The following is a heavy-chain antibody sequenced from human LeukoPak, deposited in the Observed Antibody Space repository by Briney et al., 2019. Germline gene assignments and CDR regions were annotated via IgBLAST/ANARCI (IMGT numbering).Heavy chain of an antibody. D-gene: IGHD3-10*01. CDR2: IYCTGNT. V-gene: IGHV4-59*01. CDR1: GGSISNYY. CDR3: ARHYGSGTYPLDY. J-gene: IGHJ4*02. Sequence: PSETLSLTCTVSGGSISNYYWNWIRQPPGKGLEWIGYIYCTGNTNYNPSLKSRVTISVDTSKNQFSLKLSSVTAADTAVYYCARHYGSGTYPLDYWGQGTLVTVSS.